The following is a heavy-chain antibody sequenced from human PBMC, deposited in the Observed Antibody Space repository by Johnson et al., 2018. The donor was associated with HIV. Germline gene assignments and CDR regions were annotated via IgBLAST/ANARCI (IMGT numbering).Heavy chain of an antibody. CDR1: GFTVSSNY. V-gene: IGHV3-66*01. CDR3: AKDSMGFNWNQFEAFDM. CDR2: LNSGGGT. Sequence: AQLVESGGGVVQPGRSLRLSCAASGFTVSSNYMTWVRQGPGKGLEWVSVLNSGGGTYFADSVTGRFTISRDNAKNTLYLQMNSLRGEDMAVYYCAKDSMGFNWNQFEAFDMWGQGTMVTVSS. D-gene: IGHD1-20*01. J-gene: IGHJ3*02.